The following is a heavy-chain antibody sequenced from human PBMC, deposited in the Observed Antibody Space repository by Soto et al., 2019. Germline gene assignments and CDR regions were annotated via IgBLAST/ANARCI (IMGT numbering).Heavy chain of an antibody. V-gene: IGHV4-31*02. J-gene: IGHJ6*02. D-gene: IGHD2-2*01. Sequence: SETLSLTCTVSGGSISSGGYYWSWIRQHPGKGLEWIGYIYYSGSTYYNPSLKSRVTISVDTSKNQFSLKLSSVTAADTAVYYCARYCPLRQRRKDIVVVPAAPPNNYGMDVWGQGTTVTVSS. CDR2: IYYSGST. CDR3: ARYCPLRQRRKDIVVVPAAPPNNYGMDV. CDR1: GGSISSGGYY.